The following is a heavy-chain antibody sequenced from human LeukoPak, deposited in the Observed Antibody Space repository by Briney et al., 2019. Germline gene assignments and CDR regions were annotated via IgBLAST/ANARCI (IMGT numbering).Heavy chain of an antibody. CDR2: INPNSGGT. V-gene: IGHV1-2*02. D-gene: IGHD6-13*01. CDR1: GFTFTGYY. CDR3: ARVQQLVLGPFDY. J-gene: IGHJ4*02. Sequence: ASVKVSCKASGFTFTGYYMHWVRQAPGQGLEWMGWINPNSGGTNYAQKFQGRVTMTRDTSISTAYMELSRLRSDDTAVYYCARVQQLVLGPFDYWGQGTLVTVSS.